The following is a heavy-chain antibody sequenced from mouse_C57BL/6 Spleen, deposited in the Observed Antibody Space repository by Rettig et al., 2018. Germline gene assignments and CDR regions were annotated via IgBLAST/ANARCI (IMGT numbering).Heavy chain of an antibody. CDR3: ARGLVYWYFDV. Sequence: EVQLQQSGPELVKPGASVKISCKASGYTFTDYYMNWVKQSHGKSLEWIGDINPNNGGTSYNQKFKGKATLTVDKSSSTAYMELRSLTSEDSAVYYCARGLVYWYFDVWGTGTTVTVSS. J-gene: IGHJ1*03. CDR1: GYTFTDYY. CDR2: INPNNGGT. D-gene: IGHD2-2*01. V-gene: IGHV1-26*01.